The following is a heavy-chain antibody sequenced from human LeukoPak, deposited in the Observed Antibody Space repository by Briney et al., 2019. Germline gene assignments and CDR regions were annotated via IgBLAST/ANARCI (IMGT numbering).Heavy chain of an antibody. D-gene: IGHD6-13*01. V-gene: IGHV3-23*01. CDR3: AKVAAAGTLIWDY. J-gene: IGHJ4*02. CDR1: GFTFSSYG. Sequence: PGGSLRLSCAASGFTFSSYGMSWVRQAPGKGLEWVSAISGSGGSTYYADSVKGRFTISRDNSKNMLCLQMNSLRAEDTAVYYCAKVAAAGTLIWDYWGQGTLVTVSS. CDR2: ISGSGGST.